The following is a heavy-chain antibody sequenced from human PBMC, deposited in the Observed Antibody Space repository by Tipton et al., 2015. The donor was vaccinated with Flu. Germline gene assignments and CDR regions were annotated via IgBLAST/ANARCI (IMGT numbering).Heavy chain of an antibody. CDR2: IYTSGST. J-gene: IGHJ3*02. D-gene: IGHD7-27*01. V-gene: IGHV4-4*07. CDR1: GGSISSYY. Sequence: TLSLTCTVSGGSISSYYWSWIRQPAGKGLEWIGRIYTSGSTNYNPSLKSRVTMSVDTSKNQFPLKLSSVTAADTAVYYCARDYWGFEGNAFDIWGQGTMVTVSS. CDR3: ARDYWGFEGNAFDI.